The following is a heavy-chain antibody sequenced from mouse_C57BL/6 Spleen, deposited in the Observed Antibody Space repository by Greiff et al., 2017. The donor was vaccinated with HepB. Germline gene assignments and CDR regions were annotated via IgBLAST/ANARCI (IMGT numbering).Heavy chain of an antibody. CDR2: INPSSGYT. D-gene: IGHD2-4*01. CDR1: GYTFTSYW. Sequence: VQVVESGAELAKPGASVKLSCKASGYTFTSYWMHWVKQRPGQGLEWSGYINPSSGYTKYNQKFKDKATLTADKSSSTAYMQLSSLTYEDSAVYYCARGLRGVYYAMDYWGQGTSVTVSS. V-gene: IGHV1-7*01. CDR3: ARGLRGVYYAMDY. J-gene: IGHJ4*01.